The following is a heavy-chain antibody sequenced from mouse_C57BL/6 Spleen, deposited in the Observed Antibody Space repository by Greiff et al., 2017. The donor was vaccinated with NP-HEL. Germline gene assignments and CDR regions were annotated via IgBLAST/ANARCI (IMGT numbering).Heavy chain of an antibody. Sequence: EVKLQESGAELVRPGASVKLSCTASGFNIKDYYMHWVKQRPEQGLEWIGRIDPEDGDTEYAPKFQGKATMTADTSSNTAYLQLSSLTSEDTAVYYCTTSPYGKRTWFAYWGQGTLVTVSA. CDR3: TTSPYGKRTWFAY. V-gene: IGHV14-1*01. CDR1: GFNIKDYY. J-gene: IGHJ3*01. CDR2: IDPEDGDT. D-gene: IGHD2-1*01.